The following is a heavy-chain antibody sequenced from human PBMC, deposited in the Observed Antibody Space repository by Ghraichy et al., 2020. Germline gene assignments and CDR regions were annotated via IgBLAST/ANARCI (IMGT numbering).Heavy chain of an antibody. CDR3: ARDGPPKWGVDY. V-gene: IGHV3-74*01. J-gene: IGHJ4*02. D-gene: IGHD7-27*01. Sequence: GGSLRLSCAASGFTFSSYLMHWVRQVPGKGLVWISRISSDGSNTLYADSGQCRFTMSRDNAKNTLYLHMNSLRAEDTAVYYCARDGPPKWGVDYWGQGTLVTVSS. CDR2: ISSDGSNT. CDR1: GFTFSSYL.